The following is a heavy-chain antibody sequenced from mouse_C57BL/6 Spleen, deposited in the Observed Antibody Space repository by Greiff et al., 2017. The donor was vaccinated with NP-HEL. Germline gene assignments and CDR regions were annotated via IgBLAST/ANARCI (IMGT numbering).Heavy chain of an antibody. CDR3: TTALYGSSPAWFAY. CDR1: GFNIKDDY. J-gene: IGHJ3*01. Sequence: VQLQQSGAELVRPGASVKLSCTASGFNIKDDYMHWVKQRPEQGLEWIGWIDPENGDTEYASQFPGKATITADTSSNTAYLQLSSLTSEDTAVYYCTTALYGSSPAWFAYWGQGTLVTVSA. CDR2: IDPENGDT. D-gene: IGHD1-1*01. V-gene: IGHV14-4*01.